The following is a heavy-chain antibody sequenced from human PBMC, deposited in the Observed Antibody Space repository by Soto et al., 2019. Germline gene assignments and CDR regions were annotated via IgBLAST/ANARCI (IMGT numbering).Heavy chain of an antibody. V-gene: IGHV1-69*13. CDR3: VRAHALGFSNWFDP. J-gene: IGHJ5*02. D-gene: IGHD3-10*01. CDR1: GGTFSSYA. CDR2: IIPIFGTA. Sequence: GASVKVSCKASGGTFSSYAISWVRQASGQGLEWMGGIIPIFGTANYAQKFQGRVTITADESTSTAYMELSSLRSEDTAVYYCVRAHALGFSNWFDPSGRATLVTVSS.